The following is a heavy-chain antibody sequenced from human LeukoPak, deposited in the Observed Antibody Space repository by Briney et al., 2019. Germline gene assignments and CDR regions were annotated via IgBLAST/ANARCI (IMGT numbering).Heavy chain of an antibody. CDR2: IVVGSGNT. Sequence: SVKVSCKASGFTFTSSAVQWVRQARGQRLEWIGWIVVGSGNTNYAQKFQERVTITRDMSTSTAYMELSSLRSEDTAVYYCAAVPAGDFWSGYYPFDIWGQGTMVTVSS. V-gene: IGHV1-58*01. CDR3: AAVPAGDFWSGYYPFDI. D-gene: IGHD3-3*01. J-gene: IGHJ3*02. CDR1: GFTFTSSA.